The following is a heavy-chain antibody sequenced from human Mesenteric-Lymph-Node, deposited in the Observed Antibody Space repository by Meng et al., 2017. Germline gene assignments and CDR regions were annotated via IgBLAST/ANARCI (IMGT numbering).Heavy chain of an antibody. CDR2: ISGDGVTK. Sequence: GGSLRLSCVVSGFSSSPILHWVRQAPGEGPEWLAVISGDGVTKLCADSVKDRFSISRDNSKNTLYLQMNSLKTEDSAVYYCTTDEHCGGDCYYYYYGMDVWGQGTTVTVSS. CDR1: GFSSSPI. D-gene: IGHD2-21*02. J-gene: IGHJ6*02. CDR3: TTDEHCGGDCYYYYYGMDV. V-gene: IGHV3-30*07.